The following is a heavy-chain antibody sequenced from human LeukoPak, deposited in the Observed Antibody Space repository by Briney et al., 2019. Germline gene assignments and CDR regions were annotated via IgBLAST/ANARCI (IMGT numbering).Heavy chain of an antibody. J-gene: IGHJ4*02. Sequence: SGGSLRLSCAASGFAFSSHWMHWVRQVPGKGLVWVPRINSDGSNTIYADSVEGRFTISRDNAKNTLYLQMNSLRAEDTAVYCCTRDLMDYDYGDKGGNYWGQGTLVTVSS. CDR2: INSDGSNT. CDR3: TRDLMDYDYGDKGGNY. V-gene: IGHV3-74*01. D-gene: IGHD4-23*01. CDR1: GFAFSSHW.